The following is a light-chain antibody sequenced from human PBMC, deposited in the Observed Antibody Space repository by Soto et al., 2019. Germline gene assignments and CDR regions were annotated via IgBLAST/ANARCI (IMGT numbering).Light chain of an antibody. CDR3: QQRSNWQGAT. CDR1: QSVSSSY. J-gene: IGKJ4*01. Sequence: EIVLTESPGTLSLSPGERATLSCRAIQSVSSSYLAWYQQKPGQAPRLLIYGASGRATGIPDRFSGSGSGTDFTLTISSLEPEDFAVYYCQQRSNWQGATFGGGTKVDIK. V-gene: IGKV3D-20*02. CDR2: GAS.